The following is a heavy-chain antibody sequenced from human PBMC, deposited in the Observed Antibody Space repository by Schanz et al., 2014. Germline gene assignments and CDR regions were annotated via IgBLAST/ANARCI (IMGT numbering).Heavy chain of an antibody. J-gene: IGHJ4*02. V-gene: IGHV4-34*01. CDR3: ARRGIGGTYYREPFDY. Sequence: QLHQWGAGLLKPSETLSLTCAVSGGSFSAYYWSWIRQPPGKGLEWIGEISYNGGANNPSLQGRVTISGDPPKKEVPLTLSSVTAADTAVYFCARRGIGGTYYREPFDYWGQGTLVTVSS. CDR1: GGSFSAYY. D-gene: IGHD1-26*01. CDR2: ISYNGGA.